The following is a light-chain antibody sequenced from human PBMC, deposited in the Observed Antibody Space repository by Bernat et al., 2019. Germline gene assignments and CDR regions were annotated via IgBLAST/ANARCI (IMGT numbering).Light chain of an antibody. V-gene: IGKV1-9*01. CDR3: QHRNNFPIS. CDR1: QVIGTY. J-gene: IGKJ5*01. Sequence: DIHLTQSPSFLSASVGDRVTITCRASQVIGTYLAWYQQKPGKAPKLLIYGASTLQSGVPSRLSGSGSGTEFTLTISSLQPEDFATYYCQHRNNFPISFGQGTPLEIK. CDR2: GAS.